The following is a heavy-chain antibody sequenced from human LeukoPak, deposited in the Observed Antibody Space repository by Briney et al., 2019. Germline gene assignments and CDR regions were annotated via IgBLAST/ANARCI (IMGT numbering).Heavy chain of an antibody. J-gene: IGHJ6*03. D-gene: IGHD5-12*01. CDR3: ARSKGYGGYDYYYYYMDV. Sequence: PGGSLRFSCAASGFTFSSYAMHCGRQAPGKGLEWVAVISYDGSNKYYADSVKGRFTISRDNSKNTLYLQMNSLRAGDTAVYYCARSKGYGGYDYYYYYMDVWGKGTTVTVSS. CDR1: GFTFSSYA. V-gene: IGHV3-30*04. CDR2: ISYDGSNK.